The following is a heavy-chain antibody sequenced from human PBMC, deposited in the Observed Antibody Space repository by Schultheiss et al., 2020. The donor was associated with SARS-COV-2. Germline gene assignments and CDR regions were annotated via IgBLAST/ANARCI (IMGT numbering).Heavy chain of an antibody. CDR3: ARSGGGSYYEDYYYGMDV. CDR2: IYTSGST. D-gene: IGHD1-26*01. Sequence: SETLSLTCTVSGGSISSSSYYWDWIRQPAGKGLEWIGRIYTSGSTNYNPSLKSRVTMSVDTSKNQFSLKLNSVTPEDTAVYYCARSGGGSYYEDYYYGMDVWGQGTTVTVSS. CDR1: GGSISSSSYY. V-gene: IGHV4-61*02. J-gene: IGHJ6*02.